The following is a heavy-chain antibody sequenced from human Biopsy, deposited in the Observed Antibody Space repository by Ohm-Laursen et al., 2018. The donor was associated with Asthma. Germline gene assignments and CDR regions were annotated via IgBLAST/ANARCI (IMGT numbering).Heavy chain of an antibody. J-gene: IGHJ3*02. D-gene: IGHD4-23*01. Sequence: GSLRLSCSASGFTVSTNGMSWVRQPPGKGLEWVSVIYSGGDTYYADSVQGRVTISRDNSKNTLSLQMNSLRAEDTAVYYCARAYGGSFFSGSFDIWGQGTMVIVSS. CDR3: ARAYGGSFFSGSFDI. V-gene: IGHV3-53*01. CDR2: IYSGGDT. CDR1: GFTVSTNG.